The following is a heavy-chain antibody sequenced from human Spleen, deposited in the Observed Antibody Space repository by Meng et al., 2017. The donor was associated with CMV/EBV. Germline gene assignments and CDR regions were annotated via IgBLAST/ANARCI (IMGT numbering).Heavy chain of an antibody. CDR1: GFTFSSYE. CDR3: ARVLPAANADYYGMDV. Sequence: GGSLRLSCAASGFTFSSYEMNWVRQAPGKGLEWVSVIYSGGSTYYADSVKGRFTISRDNSKNTLYLQMNSLRAEDTAVYYCARVLPAANADYYGMDVWGQGTTVTVSS. CDR2: IYSGGST. J-gene: IGHJ6*02. D-gene: IGHD2-2*01. V-gene: IGHV3-66*02.